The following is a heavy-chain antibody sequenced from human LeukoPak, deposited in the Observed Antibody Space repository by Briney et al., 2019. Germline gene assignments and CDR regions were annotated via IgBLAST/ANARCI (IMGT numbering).Heavy chain of an antibody. V-gene: IGHV3-74*01. CDR1: GFTFSNYW. D-gene: IGHD3-22*01. CDR2: IKSDGRT. CDR3: ARAPSEIGGYYPEYFRH. Sequence: GGSLRPSCAAAGFTFSNYWMHWVRQAPGKGLVWVSRIKSDGRTNYADSVKGRFTISRDNAKNTVSLQMNSLRAEDTGVYYCARAPSEIGGYYPEYFRHWGQGTLVTVSS. J-gene: IGHJ1*01.